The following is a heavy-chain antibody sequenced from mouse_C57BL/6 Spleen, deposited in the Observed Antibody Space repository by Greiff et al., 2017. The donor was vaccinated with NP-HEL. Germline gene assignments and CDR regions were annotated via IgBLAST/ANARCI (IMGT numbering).Heavy chain of an antibody. Sequence: VQLQQSVAELVRPGASVKLSCTASGFTFKNTYMHWVKQRPEQGLEWIGRIDPANGNTKYAPKFQGKATITADTSSNTAYLQLSSLTSEDTANYYCSRTDCGSSYGWDYWGQGTTLTVSS. CDR1: GFTFKNTY. J-gene: IGHJ2*01. V-gene: IGHV14-3*01. CDR2: IDPANGNT. CDR3: SRTDCGSSYGWDY. D-gene: IGHD1-1*01.